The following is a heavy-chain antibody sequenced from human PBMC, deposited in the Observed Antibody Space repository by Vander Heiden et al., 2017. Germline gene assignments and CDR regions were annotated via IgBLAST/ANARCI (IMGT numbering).Heavy chain of an antibody. J-gene: IGHJ3*02. CDR3: TYGDYDAGGAFDI. CDR1: GCTFSSYA. Sequence: QVQLVQSGAEVKKPGSSVKVSCKASGCTFSSYAISWGRQAPGQGLEWMGGIIPIFGTANYAQKFQGRVTITADESTSTAYMELSSLRSEDTAVYYCTYGDYDAGGAFDIWGQGTMVTVSS. CDR2: IIPIFGTA. V-gene: IGHV1-69*01. D-gene: IGHD4-17*01.